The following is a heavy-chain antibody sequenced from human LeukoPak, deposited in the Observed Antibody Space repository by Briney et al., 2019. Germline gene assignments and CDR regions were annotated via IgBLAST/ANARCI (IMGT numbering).Heavy chain of an antibody. D-gene: IGHD3-3*01. CDR1: GFTFSTYA. V-gene: IGHV3-30-3*01. CDR3: SAGRYDFWSDYYRGGYFDY. CDR2: ISSDGNNK. J-gene: IGHJ4*02. Sequence: PGRSLRLSCAASGFTFSTYAMHWVRQAPGKGLEWVAVISSDGNNKYYADSVKGRFTFSRDNSKKTLFLQMNSLRAEDTAVYYCSAGRYDFWSDYYRGGYFDYWGQGTLVTVSS.